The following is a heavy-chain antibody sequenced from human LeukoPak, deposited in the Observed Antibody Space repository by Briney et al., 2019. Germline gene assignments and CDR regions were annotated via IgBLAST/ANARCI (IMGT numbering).Heavy chain of an antibody. V-gene: IGHV3-21*01. CDR1: GFTFSSYN. Sequence: PGESLRLSCAASGFTFSSYNMNWVRQAPGKGLEWVSSISSSSSYIYYADSVKGRFTISRDNAKNSLYLQINSLRAEDTAVYYCARERGYSYGYGDYWGQGTLVTVSS. CDR3: ARERGYSYGYGDY. J-gene: IGHJ4*02. CDR2: ISSSSSYI. D-gene: IGHD5-18*01.